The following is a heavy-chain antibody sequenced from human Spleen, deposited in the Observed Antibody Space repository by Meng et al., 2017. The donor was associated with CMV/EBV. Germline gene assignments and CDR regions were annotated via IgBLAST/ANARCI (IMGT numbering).Heavy chain of an antibody. CDR1: GGSISSSSYY. V-gene: IGHV4-39*07. D-gene: IGHD5-12*01. CDR3: ATYSGYEYPDAFVI. CDR2: IYYSGST. J-gene: IGHJ3*02. Sequence: SETLSLTCTVSGGSISSSSYYWGWIRQPPGKGLEWIGSIYYSGSTYYNPSLKSRVTISVDTSKNQFSLKLSSVTAADTAVYYCATYSGYEYPDAFVIWGQGTMVTVSS.